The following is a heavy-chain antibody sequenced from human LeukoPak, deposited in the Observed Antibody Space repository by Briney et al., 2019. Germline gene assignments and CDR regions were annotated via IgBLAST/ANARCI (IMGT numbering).Heavy chain of an antibody. J-gene: IGHJ4*02. CDR1: GFTFSSYS. Sequence: PGGSLRLSCAASGFTFSSYSMNWVRQAPGKGLEWVSSISSSSSYIYYADSVKGRFTISRDNSKNTLYLQMDSLRAEDTAVYYCARVLSAIALGHFFDYWGQGTLVTVSS. V-gene: IGHV3-21*04. CDR3: ARVLSAIALGHFFDY. D-gene: IGHD6-19*01. CDR2: ISSSSSYI.